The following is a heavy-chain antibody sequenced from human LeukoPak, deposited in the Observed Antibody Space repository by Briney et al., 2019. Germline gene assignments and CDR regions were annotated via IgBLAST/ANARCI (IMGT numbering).Heavy chain of an antibody. D-gene: IGHD3-10*01. CDR2: ISCSGGST. V-gene: IGHV3-23*01. Sequence: GGSLRLPCAASGFTFSSYAMSWVRQAPGKGLEWVSAISCSGGSTYYADSVKGRFTSSRDNSKNTLYLQMNSLRAEDTAVYYCAKLPRGYGSGSYYSPLSDYWGQGTLVTVSS. CDR3: AKLPRGYGSGSYYSPLSDY. J-gene: IGHJ4*02. CDR1: GFTFSSYA.